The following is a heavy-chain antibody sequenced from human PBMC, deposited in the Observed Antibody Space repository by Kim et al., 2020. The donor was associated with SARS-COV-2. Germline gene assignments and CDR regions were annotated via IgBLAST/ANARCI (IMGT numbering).Heavy chain of an antibody. Sequence: SETLSLTCTVSGGSISSYYWSWIRQPPGKGLEWIGYIYYSGSTNYNPSLRRRVTMSVDTSKNQFYLTLSSVTAADTAVYYCARASPRGTTVSLAWYYSGMDVGGQGTTVTVSS. J-gene: IGHJ6*02. D-gene: IGHD1-1*01. CDR1: GGSISSYY. V-gene: IGHV4-59*01. CDR3: ARASPRGTTVSLAWYYSGMDV. CDR2: IYYSGST.